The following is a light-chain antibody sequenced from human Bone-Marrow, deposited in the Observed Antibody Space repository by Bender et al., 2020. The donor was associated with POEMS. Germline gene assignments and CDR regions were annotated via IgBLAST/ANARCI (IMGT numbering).Light chain of an antibody. CDR1: SPNIGAHA. J-gene: IGLJ3*02. CDR2: SSH. CDR3: AVWEDGLGGKV. Sequence: QSVLTQPPSASGTPGQRVTIPCSGGSPNIGAHAVNWYQHLPGTAPKLLIYSSHRRPSEVPDRFCGSRSGAPASLAISGLQCGDEADYYWAVWEDGLGGKVLGRGTKLTVL. V-gene: IGLV1-44*01.